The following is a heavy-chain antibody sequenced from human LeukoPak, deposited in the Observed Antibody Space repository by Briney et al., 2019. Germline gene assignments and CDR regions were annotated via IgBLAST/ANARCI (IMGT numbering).Heavy chain of an antibody. Sequence: GRSLRLSCAASGFTFSTYNMNWVRQAPGKGLEWISYINADSSTIQYADSVRGRFTTSRDNAKNSLYLQMNSLRAEDTAVYYCVRDDSRGQSLGVIYWGQGSLVTVSS. V-gene: IGHV3-48*01. CDR3: VRDDSRGQSLGVIY. D-gene: IGHD3-22*01. CDR1: GFTFSTYN. CDR2: INADSSTI. J-gene: IGHJ4*02.